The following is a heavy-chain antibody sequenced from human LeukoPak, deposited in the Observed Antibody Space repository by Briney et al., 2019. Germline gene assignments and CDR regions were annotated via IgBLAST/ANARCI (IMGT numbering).Heavy chain of an antibody. J-gene: IGHJ4*02. V-gene: IGHV3-23*01. D-gene: IGHD3-22*01. Sequence: GGSLRRSCAASGFTFSSYAMSWVRQAPGKGLEWVSTISSSGGSSYYADSVKGRFTISRDNSKNTLYLQMNSLRAEDTAVYYCAKDDYYDTSGYRDWGQGTLVTVSS. CDR2: ISSSGGSS. CDR1: GFTFSSYA. CDR3: AKDDYYDTSGYRD.